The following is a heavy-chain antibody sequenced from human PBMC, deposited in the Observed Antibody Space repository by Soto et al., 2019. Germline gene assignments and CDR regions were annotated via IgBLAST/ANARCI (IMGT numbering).Heavy chain of an antibody. CDR2: IIPIFGTA. Sequence: SVKVSCKASGGTFSSYAISWVRQAPGQGLERMGGIIPIFGTANYAQKFQGRVTITADESTSTAYMELSSLRSEDTAVYYCARAGLKPDVTIFGMVDYYYYMDGWGKGTTVTVSS. V-gene: IGHV1-69*13. J-gene: IGHJ6*03. D-gene: IGHD3-3*01. CDR3: ARAGLKPDVTIFGMVDYYYYMDG. CDR1: GGTFSSYA.